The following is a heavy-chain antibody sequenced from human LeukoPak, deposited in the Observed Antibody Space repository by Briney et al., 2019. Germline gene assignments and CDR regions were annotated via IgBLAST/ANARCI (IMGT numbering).Heavy chain of an antibody. Sequence: SGTLSLTCAVSGGSISSGGYSWSWIRQPPGKGLEWIGYIYHSGSTYYNPSLKSRVTISVDRSKNQFSLKLSSVTAADTAVYYCARIAAAGSKTDYFDYWGQGTLVTVSS. D-gene: IGHD6-13*01. CDR3: ARIAAAGSKTDYFDY. CDR1: GGSISSGGYS. CDR2: IYHSGST. V-gene: IGHV4-30-2*01. J-gene: IGHJ4*02.